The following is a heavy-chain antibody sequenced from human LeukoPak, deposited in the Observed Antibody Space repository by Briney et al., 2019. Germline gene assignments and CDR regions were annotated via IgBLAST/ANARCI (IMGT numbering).Heavy chain of an antibody. CDR2: IIPIFGTA. CDR1: GGTFISYA. V-gene: IGHV1-69*13. D-gene: IGHD4-17*01. CDR3: ASTYYGDYVHYYYYGMDV. Sequence: SVKVSCKASGGTFISYAISWVRQAPGQGLEWMGGIIPIFGTANYAQKFQGRVTITADESTSTAYMELSSLRSEDTAAYYCASTYYGDYVHYYYYGMDVWGQGTTVTVSS. J-gene: IGHJ6*02.